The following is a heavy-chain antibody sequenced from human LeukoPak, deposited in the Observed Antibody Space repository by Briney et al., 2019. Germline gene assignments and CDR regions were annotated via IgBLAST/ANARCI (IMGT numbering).Heavy chain of an antibody. Sequence: GASVKVSCKASGYTFTSYAMHWVRQAPGQRLEWMGWINAGNGNTKYSQKFQGRVTITRDTSASTAYMELSSLRSEDTAVYYCAREGTEGAASFDYWGQGTLVTVSS. CDR3: AREGTEGAASFDY. CDR1: GYTFTSYA. CDR2: INAGNGNT. D-gene: IGHD3/OR15-3a*01. V-gene: IGHV1-3*01. J-gene: IGHJ4*02.